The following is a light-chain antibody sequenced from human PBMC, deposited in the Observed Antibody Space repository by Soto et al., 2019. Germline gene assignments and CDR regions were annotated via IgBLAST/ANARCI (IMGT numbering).Light chain of an antibody. V-gene: IGKV3-20*01. CDR1: QSISSSF. CDR2: GAS. J-gene: IGKJ1*01. CDR3: QQCGSSPET. Sequence: DIVLTQSPGTLSLSPGQRATLSCRASQSISSSFLAWYQQKPGQAPRLLIYGASSRATGIPDRFSGSGSETDFTLTISRLEPEDFAVYYCQQCGSSPETFGQGTKVDIK.